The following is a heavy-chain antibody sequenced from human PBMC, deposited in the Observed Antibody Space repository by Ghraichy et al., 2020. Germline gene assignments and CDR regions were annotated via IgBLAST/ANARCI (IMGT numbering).Heavy chain of an antibody. V-gene: IGHV3-23*01. CDR2: ISGSGGST. CDR1: GFTFSSYA. J-gene: IGHJ6*02. Sequence: GGSLRLSCAASGFTFSSYAMSWVRQAPGKGLEWVSAISGSGGSTYYADSVKGRFTISRDNSKNTLYLQMNSLRAEDTAVYYCARDTMLLWFEEGMDVWGQGTTVTVSS. D-gene: IGHD3-10*01. CDR3: ARDTMLLWFEEGMDV.